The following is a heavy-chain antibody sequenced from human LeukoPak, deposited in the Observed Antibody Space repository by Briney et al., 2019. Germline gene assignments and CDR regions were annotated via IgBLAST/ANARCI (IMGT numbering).Heavy chain of an antibody. D-gene: IGHD3-10*01. CDR3: ARDPSRGLYYFDH. J-gene: IGHJ4*02. Sequence: GGSLRLSCAASGLIVSSNYMSWVRQAPGKGLEWVSALYSGGSIYYADSVKGRFTISRDNSKNTLYLQMKSLRAEDTAVYYCARDPSRGLYYFDHGGQGTLVTVSS. CDR2: LYSGGSI. CDR1: GLIVSSNY. V-gene: IGHV3-53*01.